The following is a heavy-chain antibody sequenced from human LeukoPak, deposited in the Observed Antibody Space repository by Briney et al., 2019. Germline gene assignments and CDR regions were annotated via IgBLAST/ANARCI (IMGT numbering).Heavy chain of an antibody. CDR3: ARDVDGSLDY. J-gene: IGHJ4*02. Sequence: GGSLRLSCVGSGFGFIAFWVAWVRQAPGKGLEWVANMKHDRSAKHYVDSVKGRFTISRDNAKNSLYLHMNSLRAEDTAVYYCARDVDGSLDYWGQGTLVTVSS. D-gene: IGHD1-26*01. CDR1: GFGFIAFW. CDR2: MKHDRSAK. V-gene: IGHV3-7*01.